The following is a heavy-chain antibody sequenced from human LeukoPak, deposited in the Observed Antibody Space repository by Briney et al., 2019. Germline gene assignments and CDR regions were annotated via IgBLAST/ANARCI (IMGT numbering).Heavy chain of an antibody. Sequence: SETLSLTCTVSGGSISSYYWSWIRQPAGEGLEWIGRIYTSGSTNYNPSLKSRVAMSVDTSKNQFSLKLSSVTAADTAVYYCASARTTAFMDVWGKGTTVTVSS. J-gene: IGHJ6*04. CDR2: IYTSGST. D-gene: IGHD2-2*01. CDR1: GGSISSYY. CDR3: ASARTTAFMDV. V-gene: IGHV4-4*07.